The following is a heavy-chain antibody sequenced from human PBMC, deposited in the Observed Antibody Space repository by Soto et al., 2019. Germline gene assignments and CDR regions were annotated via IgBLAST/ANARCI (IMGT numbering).Heavy chain of an antibody. D-gene: IGHD2-8*01. CDR2: IYYSGST. CDR3: AFNGRGGGVDY. CDR1: GGSISSYY. V-gene: IGHV4-59*01. J-gene: IGHJ4*02. Sequence: QVQLQESGPGLVKPSETLSLTCTVSGGSISSYYWSWIRQPPGKGLAWIGYIYYSGSTNYNPSLKSRVTISVDTSKNQFSLKLSSVTAADTAVYYCAFNGRGGGVDYWGQGTLVTVSS.